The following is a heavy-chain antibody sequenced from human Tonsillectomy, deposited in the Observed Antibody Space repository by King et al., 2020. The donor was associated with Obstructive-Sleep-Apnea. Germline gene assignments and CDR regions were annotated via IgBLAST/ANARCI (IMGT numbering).Heavy chain of an antibody. D-gene: IGHD5-24*01. Sequence: VQLQQWGAGLLKPSQTLSLTCAVYGGSFSGYYWSWIRQPPGKGLEWIGEINHSGSTNYNPSLKSRVTISVYTSKNQFSLKLRSLTAADTAVYYCARGYGWLQARAPYYYGMDVWGQGTTVTVSS. V-gene: IGHV4-34*01. J-gene: IGHJ6*02. CDR1: GGSFSGYY. CDR3: ARGYGWLQARAPYYYGMDV. CDR2: INHSGST.